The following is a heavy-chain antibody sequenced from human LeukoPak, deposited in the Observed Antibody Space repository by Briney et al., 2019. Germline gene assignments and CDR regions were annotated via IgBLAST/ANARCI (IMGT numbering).Heavy chain of an antibody. V-gene: IGHV3-48*03. CDR3: ARGRELRYSSSWYPYFDY. Sequence: GGSLRLSCAASGFTFSSYEINWVRQAPGKGREWVSYISSSGSTIYYADSVKGRFTISRDNAKNSLYLQMNSLRAEDTAVYYCARGRELRYSSSWYPYFDYWGQGTLVTVSS. CDR2: ISSSGSTI. D-gene: IGHD6-13*01. J-gene: IGHJ4*02. CDR1: GFTFSSYE.